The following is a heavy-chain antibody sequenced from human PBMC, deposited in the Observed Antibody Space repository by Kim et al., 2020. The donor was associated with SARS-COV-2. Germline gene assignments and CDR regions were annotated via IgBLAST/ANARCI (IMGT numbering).Heavy chain of an antibody. CDR1: GDSLSSDY. J-gene: IGHJ4*01. CDR3: SSAFVH. Sequence: SETLSLTCTVSGDSLSSDYWSWNRQPAGKGLEWIGRIYTSGRTNYNPSLQSRVTMSVDMSKNQFSLKLSSVTAADTSVYYCSSAFVHSGHGTLVTVFS. V-gene: IGHV4-4*07. CDR2: IYTSGRT. D-gene: IGHD3-10*01.